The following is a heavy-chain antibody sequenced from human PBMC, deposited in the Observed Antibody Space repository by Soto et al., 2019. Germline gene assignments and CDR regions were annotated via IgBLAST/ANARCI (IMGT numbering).Heavy chain of an antibody. Sequence: QVQLVESGGGVVQPGRSPRLSCAASGFTFSSYGMHWVRQAPGKGLEWVAVIWYDGSNKYYADSVKGRFTISRDNSKNTLYLQMNSLRAEDTAVYYCASSYYDFWSGYDAFDIWGQGTMVTVSS. V-gene: IGHV3-33*01. D-gene: IGHD3-3*01. CDR1: GFTFSSYG. CDR3: ASSYYDFWSGYDAFDI. J-gene: IGHJ3*02. CDR2: IWYDGSNK.